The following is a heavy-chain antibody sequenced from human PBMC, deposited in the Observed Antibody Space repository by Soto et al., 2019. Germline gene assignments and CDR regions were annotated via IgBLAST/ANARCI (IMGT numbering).Heavy chain of an antibody. Sequence: GGSLRLSCAASGFTFSDSAIHWVRQASGKRLEWVGRVRTKVNSYATTYAASVKGRFTISRDDSKNTAYLQMNSLKTEDTAVYYCTSSIFGVIITRNYWGQGTVVTVSS. CDR1: GFTFSDSA. D-gene: IGHD3-3*02. CDR3: TSSIFGVIITRNY. CDR2: VRTKVNSYAT. J-gene: IGHJ4*02. V-gene: IGHV3-73*01.